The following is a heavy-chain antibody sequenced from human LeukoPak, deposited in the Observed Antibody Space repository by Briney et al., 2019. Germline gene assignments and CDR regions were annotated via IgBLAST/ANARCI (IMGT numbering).Heavy chain of an antibody. V-gene: IGHV3-30*03. CDR2: MSNDGSNE. Sequence: PGGSLRLSCAASRFTLSTYWMSWVRQAPGKGLEWVAVMSNDGSNEYFVDFVKGRFTISRDNSRNTLYLQMNSLRPEDTAVYYCARDLGVGAYLLFDYITSGLDAWGQGTLVTVSS. CDR3: ARDLGVGAYLLFDYITSGLDA. D-gene: IGHD2/OR15-2a*01. J-gene: IGHJ5*02. CDR1: RFTLSTYW.